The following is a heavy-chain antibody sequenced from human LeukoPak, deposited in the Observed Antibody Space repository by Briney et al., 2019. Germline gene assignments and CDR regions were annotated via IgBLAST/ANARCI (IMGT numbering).Heavy chain of an antibody. CDR2: IKQDGREQ. Sequence: PGGSLRLSCAASGFTFSRYWMSWVHQAPGKGLEWVANIKQDGREQYYVDSLKGRFTISRDNAKNSLYLQMNSLTAEDTAVYYCASNIMGYQLLVFDYWGQGTLVTVSS. V-gene: IGHV3-7*03. D-gene: IGHD2-2*01. J-gene: IGHJ4*02. CDR1: GFTFSRYW. CDR3: ASNIMGYQLLVFDY.